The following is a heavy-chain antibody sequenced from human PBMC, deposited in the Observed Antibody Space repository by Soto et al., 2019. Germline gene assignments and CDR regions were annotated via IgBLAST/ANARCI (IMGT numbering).Heavy chain of an antibody. CDR2: ISYDGSNK. Sequence: QVQLVESGGGVVQPGRSLRLSCAASGFTFIRYGTHWVRQVPGKGLEWVAVISYDGSNKYYADSVKGRFTISRDTSKNTLYLQMNSLRAEDTAVYYCAKDFLPRGVVVTASIDYWGQGTLVTVSS. CDR3: AKDFLPRGVVVTASIDY. J-gene: IGHJ4*02. D-gene: IGHD2-21*02. V-gene: IGHV3-30*18. CDR1: GFTFIRYG.